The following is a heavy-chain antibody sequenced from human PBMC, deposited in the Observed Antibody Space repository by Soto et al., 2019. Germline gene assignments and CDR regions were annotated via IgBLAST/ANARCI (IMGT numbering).Heavy chain of an antibody. J-gene: IGHJ5*02. CDR1: GFTFSSYW. CDR3: AREGDYYHSWFDP. CDR2: IKQDGSEK. V-gene: IGHV3-7*01. Sequence: GGSLRLSCAASGFTFSSYWMSWVRQAPGKGLEWVANIKQDGSEKYYVDSVKGRFTISRDNAKNSLYLQMNSLGAEDTAVYYCAREGDYYHSWFDPWGQGTLVTVSS. D-gene: IGHD1-26*01.